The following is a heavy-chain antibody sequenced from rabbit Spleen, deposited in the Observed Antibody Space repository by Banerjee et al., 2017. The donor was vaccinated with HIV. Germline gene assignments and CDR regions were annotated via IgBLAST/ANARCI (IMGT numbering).Heavy chain of an antibody. CDR1: GFDFSGNA. Sequence: QEQLEESGGGLVQPEGSLTLTCKASGFDFSGNAMCWVRQAPGKGLEWIACIYTSSGNTWYASWAKGRFTISKTSSTTVTLQMTSLTAADTATYFCARGDSYLRLWGPGTLVTVS. CDR2: IYTSSGNT. V-gene: IGHV1S45*01. J-gene: IGHJ4*01. D-gene: IGHD4-1*01. CDR3: ARGDSYLRL.